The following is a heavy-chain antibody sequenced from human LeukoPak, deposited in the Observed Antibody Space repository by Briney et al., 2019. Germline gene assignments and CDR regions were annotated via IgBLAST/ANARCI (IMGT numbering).Heavy chain of an antibody. CDR1: GGTFSSYA. Sequence: SVKVSCKAAGGTFSSYAISGVRQAPGQGLVGMVTIIPIFGTANYAQKFLGRVTITTDESTSTAYMVLSSLRSEATAVYYCAGGGLQGVLYGSSSFWFDPWGQGTLVTVSS. CDR2: IIPIFGTA. CDR3: AGGGLQGVLYGSSSFWFDP. V-gene: IGHV1-69*05. J-gene: IGHJ5*02. D-gene: IGHD6-6*01.